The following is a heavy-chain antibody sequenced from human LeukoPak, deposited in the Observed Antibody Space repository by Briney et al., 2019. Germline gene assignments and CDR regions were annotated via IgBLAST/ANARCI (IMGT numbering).Heavy chain of an antibody. CDR3: ARDRWDLDY. V-gene: IGHV3-7*01. J-gene: IGHJ4*02. CDR2: INQDGSER. Sequence: GGSLRLSCAASGFTFSSDWMSWGRQAPGKGLEWVAKINQDGSERYYADSVKGRFTISRDNAKDSLSLEMNSLRAEDTAVYYCARDRWDLDYWGQGTLVTVSS. D-gene: IGHD1-26*01. CDR1: GFTFSSDW.